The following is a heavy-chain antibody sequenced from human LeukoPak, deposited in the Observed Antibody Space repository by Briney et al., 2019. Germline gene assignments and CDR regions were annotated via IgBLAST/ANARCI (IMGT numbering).Heavy chain of an antibody. Sequence: PSETLSLTCTVSGYSISSGYYWSWIRQPPGKGLEWIGEINHSGSTNYNPSLKSRVTISVDTSKNQFSLKLSSVTAADTAVYYCARLSLWFGELFSSYFDYWGQGTLVTVSS. CDR1: GYSISSGYY. D-gene: IGHD3-10*01. CDR3: ARLSLWFGELFSSYFDY. V-gene: IGHV4-38-2*02. J-gene: IGHJ4*02. CDR2: INHSGST.